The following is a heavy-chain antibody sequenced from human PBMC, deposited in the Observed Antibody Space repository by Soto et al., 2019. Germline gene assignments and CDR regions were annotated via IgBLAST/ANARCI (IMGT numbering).Heavy chain of an antibody. J-gene: IGHJ4*02. CDR1: GGSFSGYY. Sequence: SETLSLTCAVYGGSFSGYYWSWIRQPPGKGLEWIGEINHSGSTNYNPSLKSRVTISVDTSKNQFSLKLSSVTAADTAVYYCARLGYDILTGYYSDYWGQGTLVTVSS. D-gene: IGHD3-9*01. CDR2: INHSGST. V-gene: IGHV4-34*01. CDR3: ARLGYDILTGYYSDY.